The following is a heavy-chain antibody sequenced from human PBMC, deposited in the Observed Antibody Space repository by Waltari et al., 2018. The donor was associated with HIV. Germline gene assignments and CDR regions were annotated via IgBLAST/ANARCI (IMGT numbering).Heavy chain of an antibody. J-gene: IGHJ4*02. V-gene: IGHV1-3*01. D-gene: IGHD6-19*01. Sequence: QVQLVQSGAEVKKPGASVKVSCKASGYTFTSYAMHWVRQAPGQRLEWMGWINAGNGNTIYSQKFQGRVTITRDTAASTAYMELSSLRSEDTAVYYCARVISSGWFDYWGQGTLVTVSS. CDR1: GYTFTSYA. CDR3: ARVISSGWFDY. CDR2: INAGNGNT.